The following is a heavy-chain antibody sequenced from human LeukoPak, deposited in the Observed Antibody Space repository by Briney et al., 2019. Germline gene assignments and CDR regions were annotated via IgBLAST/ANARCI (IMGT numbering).Heavy chain of an antibody. CDR1: GYTFTSYG. V-gene: IGHV1-18*01. CDR3: ARRYISTILGVVIYYFDY. CDR2: ISTYNDNT. J-gene: IGHJ4*02. D-gene: IGHD3-3*01. Sequence: ASVKVSCKASGYTFTSYGITWVRQAPGEGLEWMGWISTYNDNTNYAQKLQGRVTMTTDTSTSTAYMELRSLRSDDTAVYYCARRYISTILGVVIYYFDYWGQGTLVTVSS.